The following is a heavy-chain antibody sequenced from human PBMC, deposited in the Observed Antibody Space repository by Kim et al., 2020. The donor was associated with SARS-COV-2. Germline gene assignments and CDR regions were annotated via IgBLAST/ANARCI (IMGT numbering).Heavy chain of an antibody. J-gene: IGHJ6*02. CDR1: GGTFSSYA. CDR3: ARAPFQYYYGMDV. CDR2: IIPIFGTA. V-gene: IGHV1-69*13. Sequence: SVKVSCKASGGTFSSYAISWVRQAPGQGLEWMGGIIPIFGTANYAQKFQGRVTITADESTGTAYMELSSLRSEDTAVYYCARAPFQYYYGMDVWGQGTTVTVSS.